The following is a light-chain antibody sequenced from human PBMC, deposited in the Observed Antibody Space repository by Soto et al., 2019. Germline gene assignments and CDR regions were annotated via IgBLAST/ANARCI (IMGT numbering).Light chain of an antibody. Sequence: QSVLTQPASVSGSPGQSITISCTGTISDVGGYDYVSWYQQHPGKAPKLIIYEVTNRASGVSSRFSGSKSGNTASLTISGLQAEDEADYYCNSYTSSRTRVFGGGTKLTVL. V-gene: IGLV2-14*01. CDR1: ISDVGGYDY. CDR3: NSYTSSRTRV. J-gene: IGLJ3*02. CDR2: EVT.